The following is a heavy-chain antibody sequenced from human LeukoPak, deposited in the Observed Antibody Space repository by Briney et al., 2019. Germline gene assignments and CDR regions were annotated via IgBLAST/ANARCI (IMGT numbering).Heavy chain of an antibody. V-gene: IGHV4-38-2*01. Sequence: SGTLSLTCAVSGYSINGGCYWGWIRPPPGRGLEWIGSIYHSGSTYYNPTLKSRVTMSVDMSKNQFSLKLSSVTTADTAVYYCGRGVVVSPAPLYYMDVWGKGATVTVSS. CDR2: IYHSGST. J-gene: IGHJ6*03. CDR3: GRGVVVSPAPLYYMDV. D-gene: IGHD2-15*01. CDR1: GYSINGGCY.